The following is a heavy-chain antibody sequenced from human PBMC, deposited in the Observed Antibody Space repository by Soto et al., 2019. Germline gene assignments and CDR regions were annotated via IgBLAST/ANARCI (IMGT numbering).Heavy chain of an antibody. J-gene: IGHJ4*02. CDR3: VRATYFSDSSGYTRCFDY. V-gene: IGHV4-39*01. D-gene: IGHD3-22*01. CDR2: VFYTGFT. CDR1: GGSISGSYYY. Sequence: SETLSLTCAVSGGSISGSYYYWGWLRQSPGKGPEWIGSVFYTGFTSYNPSLESRVSVSVDTSKNQFSLKVSGVSAADTAVYYCVRATYFSDSSGYTRCFDYWGQGTLVTVSS.